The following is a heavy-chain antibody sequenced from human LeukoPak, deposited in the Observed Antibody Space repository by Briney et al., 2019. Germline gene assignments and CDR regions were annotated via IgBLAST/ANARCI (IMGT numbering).Heavy chain of an antibody. CDR1: GFTFNDYA. V-gene: IGHV3-9*01. CDR3: AKGSLAVPGISDWLDS. Sequence: GGSLRLSCAASGFTFNDYAMHWVRQAPGRALEWVSSISWNSKDLIYADSMRGRLTISRDNAKTSLYLQIDSLRLEDTAFYYCAKGSLAVPGISDWLDSWGQGTLVTVSS. D-gene: IGHD6-19*01. J-gene: IGHJ5*01. CDR2: ISWNSKDL.